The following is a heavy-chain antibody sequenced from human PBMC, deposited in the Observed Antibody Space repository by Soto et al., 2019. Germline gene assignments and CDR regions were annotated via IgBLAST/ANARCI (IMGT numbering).Heavy chain of an antibody. J-gene: IGHJ4*02. D-gene: IGHD3-16*01. Sequence: PGGSLGLSCAVSGFIFEDYAMHWVRQAPGKGLEWVSGINWNGVNKGYADSVQGRFTISRDNAKKSLYLQMNYLRPEDTALYFCSKDVDRLEELSGSFHDWGQGTSVTVS. CDR3: SKDVDRLEELSGSFHD. CDR1: GFIFEDYA. V-gene: IGHV3-9*01. CDR2: INWNGVNK.